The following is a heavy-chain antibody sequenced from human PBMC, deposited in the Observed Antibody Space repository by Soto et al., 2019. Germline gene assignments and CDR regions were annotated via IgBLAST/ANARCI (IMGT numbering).Heavy chain of an antibody. D-gene: IGHD1-7*01. Sequence: EVQLLESGGGLVQPGGSLRLSCAASGFTFSSYAMSWVRQAPGKGLDWGSAISGSGGSTYYADSVKGRFTISRDNSKNTLYLQMNSLRAEDTAVNYCARWARTGTTFPDFDYGGQGTLVTVSS. CDR1: GFTFSSYA. CDR2: ISGSGGST. V-gene: IGHV3-23*01. CDR3: ARWARTGTTFPDFDY. J-gene: IGHJ4*02.